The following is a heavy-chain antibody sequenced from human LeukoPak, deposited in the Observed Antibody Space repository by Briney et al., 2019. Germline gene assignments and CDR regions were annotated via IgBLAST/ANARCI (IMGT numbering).Heavy chain of an antibody. J-gene: IGHJ4*02. CDR1: GFTFSSYA. Sequence: GGSLRLSCAASGFTFSSYAMHWVRQAPGKGLEWVAVISYDGSNKYYADSVKGRFTISRDNSKNTLYLQMNSLRAEDTAVYYCARAPYDFWSGHFDYWGQGTLVTVSP. CDR3: ARAPYDFWSGHFDY. CDR2: ISYDGSNK. V-gene: IGHV3-30*01. D-gene: IGHD3-3*01.